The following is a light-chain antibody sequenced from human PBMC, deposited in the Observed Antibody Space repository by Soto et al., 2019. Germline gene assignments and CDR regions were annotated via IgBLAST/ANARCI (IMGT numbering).Light chain of an antibody. CDR1: SSDIGSYNL. Sequence: QSALTQPGSVSGSPGQSITISCSGTSSDIGSYNLVSWYQQHPGKAPKVIIFEGSRLPSGVSSRFSGSKSGNTASLTISGLRPEDEDDYYCSSYAGSSVLVVFGGGTKVTVL. J-gene: IGLJ2*01. CDR3: SSYAGSSVLVV. V-gene: IGLV2-23*01. CDR2: EGS.